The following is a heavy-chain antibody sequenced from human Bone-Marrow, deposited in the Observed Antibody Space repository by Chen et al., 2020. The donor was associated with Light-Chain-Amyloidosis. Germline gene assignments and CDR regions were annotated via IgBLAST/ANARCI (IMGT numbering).Heavy chain of an antibody. J-gene: IGHJ4*02. CDR1: GFTFGTYS. D-gene: IGHD6-13*01. V-gene: IGHV3-48*01. CDR2: ISSNGNAI. CDR3: ARDSGESAADDF. Sequence: VQLVESGGGLVQPGGSLRLSCAASGFTFGTYSLTWVRQAPGKGLEWLSYISSNGNAIFYAASVRGRFTISRDNANSSLYLQMRNLRVEDTAVYYCARDSGESAADDFWGQGTLVNVSS.